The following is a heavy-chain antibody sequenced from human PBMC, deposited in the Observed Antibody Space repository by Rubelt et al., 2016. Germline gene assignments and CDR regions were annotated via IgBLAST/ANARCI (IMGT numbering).Heavy chain of an antibody. CDR1: GGTFSSYA. J-gene: IGHJ6*02. D-gene: IGHD6-13*01. V-gene: IGHV1-69*06. CDR3: AGSPYSSSWYGDDYYYGMDV. Sequence: VKVSCKASGGTFSSYAISWVRQAPGQGLEWMGGIIPIFGTANYAQKFQGRVTITADKSTSTAYMELRSLRSDDTAVYYCAGSPYSSSWYGDDYYYGMDVWGQGTTVTVSS. CDR2: IIPIFGTA.